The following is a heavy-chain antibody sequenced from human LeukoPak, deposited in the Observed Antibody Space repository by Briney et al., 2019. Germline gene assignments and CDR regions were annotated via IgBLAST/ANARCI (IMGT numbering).Heavy chain of an antibody. Sequence: GGSLRLSCAASGFTVSTNYMSWVRQAPGKGLEWVSVFYSGGNTYYADSVKGRFTISRDNSKNTLYLQMNSLRAEDTAVYYCAKSSGVWFGEATSYYGMDVWGPGTTVTVSS. J-gene: IGHJ6*02. D-gene: IGHD3-10*01. V-gene: IGHV3-66*01. CDR2: FYSGGNT. CDR1: GFTVSTNY. CDR3: AKSSGVWFGEATSYYGMDV.